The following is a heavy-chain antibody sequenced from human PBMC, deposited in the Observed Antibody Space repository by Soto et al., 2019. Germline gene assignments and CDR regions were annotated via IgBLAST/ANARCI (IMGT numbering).Heavy chain of an antibody. CDR1: GFSLSNARMG. D-gene: IGHD1-26*01. Sequence: QVTLKESGPVLVKPTETLTLTCTVSGFSLSNARMGVSWIRQPPGKALEWLAHIFSNDEKSYSTSLKSRLTISKDTSKSQVVLTMTNMDPVDTATYYCARGRYIGSERGGYYYGMDVWGQGTTVTVSS. J-gene: IGHJ6*02. CDR3: ARGRYIGSERGGYYYGMDV. V-gene: IGHV2-26*01. CDR2: IFSNDEK.